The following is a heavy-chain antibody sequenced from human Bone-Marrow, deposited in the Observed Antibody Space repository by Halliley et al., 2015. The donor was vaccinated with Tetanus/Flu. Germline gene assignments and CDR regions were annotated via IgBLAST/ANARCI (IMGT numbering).Heavy chain of an antibody. Sequence: TLSLTCTVSGVSITNGDFSWTWIRQTPGKGLEWVGYIYHSGTPYYNPSLKSRVPMSIDRSKNQFSLKLTSVSAADTAVYDCARVDIATRYFDLCGRRTAVSVS. CDR2: IYHSGTP. J-gene: IGHJ2*01. CDR1: GVSITNGDFS. V-gene: IGHV4-30-2*01. D-gene: IGHD2-21*01. CDR3: ARVDIATRYFDL.